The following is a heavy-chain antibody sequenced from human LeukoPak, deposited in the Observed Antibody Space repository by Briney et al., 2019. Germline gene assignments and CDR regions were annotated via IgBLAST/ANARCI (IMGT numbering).Heavy chain of an antibody. CDR3: ARDVSLAGLDAFEI. CDR2: IYYSGST. J-gene: IGHJ3*02. Sequence: SGTLSLTCTVSGGSISSYYWSWIRQPPGKGLEWIGYIYYSGSTNYNPSLKSRVTISVDTSKNQFSLKLSSVTAADTAVYYRARDVSLAGLDAFEIWGQGTMVTVSS. V-gene: IGHV4-59*12. CDR1: GGSISSYY. D-gene: IGHD6-19*01.